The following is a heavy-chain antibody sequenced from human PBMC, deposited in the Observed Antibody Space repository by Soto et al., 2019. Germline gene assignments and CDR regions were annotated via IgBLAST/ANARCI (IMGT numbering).Heavy chain of an antibody. Sequence: SETLSLTCTVSGGSISSYYWSWIRQPPGKGLEWIGYIYYSGSTNYNPSLKSRVTISVDTSKNQFSLKLSSVTAADTAVYYCARDSFVRGDYDFWSGYSYGMDVWGQGTTVTVSS. J-gene: IGHJ6*02. V-gene: IGHV4-59*01. CDR3: ARDSFVRGDYDFWSGYSYGMDV. D-gene: IGHD3-3*01. CDR2: IYYSGST. CDR1: GGSISSYY.